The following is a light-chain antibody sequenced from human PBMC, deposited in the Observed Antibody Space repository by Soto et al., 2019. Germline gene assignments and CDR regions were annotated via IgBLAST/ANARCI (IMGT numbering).Light chain of an antibody. V-gene: IGLV2-8*01. CDR2: DVS. Sequence: QSVLTQAPSGSGSPGQSGSISCTGTSSDVGGYNYVSWYQQHPGKAPKLMIYDVSSRPSGVPDRFSGSKSGNTASLTVSGLQAEDEADYYCSSYAGTHIVFGTGTKVTVL. J-gene: IGLJ1*01. CDR1: SSDVGGYNY. CDR3: SSYAGTHIV.